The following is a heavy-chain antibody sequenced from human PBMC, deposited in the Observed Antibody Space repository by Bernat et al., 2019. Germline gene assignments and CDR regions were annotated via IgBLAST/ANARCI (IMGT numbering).Heavy chain of an antibody. D-gene: IGHD5-12*01. CDR3: ARTYSAYDYDY. V-gene: IGHV2-70*04. CDR2: IDWDDEK. Sequence: QVTLKESGPALVKPTQTLTLTCTFSGSSLSTSGMRVSWIRQPPGKALEWLARIDWDDEKFYSTSLRTRLTISKDTSKNQVVLTMTNMDPVDTATYYCARTYSAYDYDYWGQGTLVTVSS. CDR1: GSSLSTSGMR. J-gene: IGHJ4*02.